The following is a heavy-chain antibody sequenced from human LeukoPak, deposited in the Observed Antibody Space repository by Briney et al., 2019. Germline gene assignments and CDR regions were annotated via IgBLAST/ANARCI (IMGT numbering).Heavy chain of an antibody. V-gene: IGHV3-23*01. Sequence: PGGSLRLSCAASGFTFSSYAMSWVRQAPGKGLEWVLAISGSGGSTYYADSVKGRFTISRDNSKNTLYLQMNSLRAEDTAVYYCAKAHIMITFGGVIAPFDYWGQGTLVTVSS. CDR3: AKAHIMITFGGVIAPFDY. CDR2: ISGSGGST. D-gene: IGHD3-16*02. CDR1: GFTFSSYA. J-gene: IGHJ4*02.